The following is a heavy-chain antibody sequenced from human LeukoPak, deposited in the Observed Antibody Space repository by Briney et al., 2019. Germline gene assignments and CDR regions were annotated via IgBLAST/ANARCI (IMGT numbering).Heavy chain of an antibody. CDR3: ARSTTYYDFWSGSRLYYFDY. J-gene: IGHJ4*02. D-gene: IGHD3-3*01. CDR1: GGTFSSYA. V-gene: IGHV1-69*05. CDR2: IIPIFGTA. Sequence: SVKVSCKASGGTFSSYAISWVRQAPGQGLEWMGGIIPIFGTANYAQKFQGRVTITTDESTSTAYMELSSLRSEDTAAYYCARSTTYYDFWSGSRLYYFDYWGQGTLVTVSS.